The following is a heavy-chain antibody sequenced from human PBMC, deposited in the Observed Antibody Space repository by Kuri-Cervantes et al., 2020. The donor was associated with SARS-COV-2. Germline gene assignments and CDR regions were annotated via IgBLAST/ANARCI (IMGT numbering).Heavy chain of an antibody. V-gene: IGHV4-39*01. J-gene: IGHJ4*02. CDR2: IYYSGST. D-gene: IGHD6-19*01. Sequence: ESLKISCAASGFTFSSYSMNWVRQAPGKGLEWVGSIYYSGSTYYNPSLKSRVTISVDTSKNQFSLKLSSVTAADTAVYYCARHRAVSGWYPSYFDYWGQGTLVTVSS. CDR3: ARHRAVSGWYPSYFDY. CDR1: GFTFSSYSMN.